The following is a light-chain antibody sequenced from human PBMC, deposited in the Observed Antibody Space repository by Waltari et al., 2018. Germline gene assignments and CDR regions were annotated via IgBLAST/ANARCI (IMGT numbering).Light chain of an antibody. CDR3: CSYAGTIPFV. Sequence: QSALTQTASVSGSPGQSITISCPGTSSDIGSFNLFSWYQQHPGKAPKLMIYEVSKRPSGVSNRFSGSKTANTASLTISGVQAEDEADYYCCSYAGTIPFVFGTGTKVTVL. CDR1: SSDIGSFNL. J-gene: IGLJ1*01. V-gene: IGLV2-23*02. CDR2: EVS.